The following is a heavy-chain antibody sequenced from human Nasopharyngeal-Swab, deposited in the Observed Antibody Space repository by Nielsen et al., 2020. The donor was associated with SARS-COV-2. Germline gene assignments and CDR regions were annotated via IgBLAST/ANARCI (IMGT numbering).Heavy chain of an antibody. D-gene: IGHD2-2*01. J-gene: IGHJ6*03. V-gene: IGHV4-34*01. CDR1: GGSFSANY. Sequence: SETLSLTCAVSGGSFSANYWGWIRQPPGKGLERIGEINHRGSTNYNPSLKSRVTISVDTSKSQFSLKLTSVTAADTSVYYCARGLSGVVPAPILGLGPYYYFYYMDVWGKGTTVTVSS. CDR2: INHRGST. CDR3: ARGLSGVVPAPILGLGPYYYFYYMDV.